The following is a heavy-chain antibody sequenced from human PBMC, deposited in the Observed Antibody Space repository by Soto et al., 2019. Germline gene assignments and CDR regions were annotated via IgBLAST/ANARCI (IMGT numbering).Heavy chain of an antibody. V-gene: IGHV3-7*01. CDR1: GFTFSSHW. D-gene: IGHD2-15*01. Sequence: EVQLVESGGGLVQPGGSLRLACAGAGFTFSSHWMSWVRQAPGRGLEWLANIKEDGSEKYYVDSVKGRFTVSRDNANNSLYLQMNSLRDEDTAXXYXXRDGSGYYFYGLDVWGQGTTVTVSS. CDR3: XRDGSGYYFYGLDV. J-gene: IGHJ6*02. CDR2: IKEDGSEK.